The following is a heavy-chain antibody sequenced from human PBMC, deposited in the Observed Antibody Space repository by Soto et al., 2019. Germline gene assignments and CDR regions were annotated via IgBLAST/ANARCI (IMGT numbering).Heavy chain of an antibody. D-gene: IGHD5-18*01. CDR2: IYYSGST. CDR1: GCTFSSYA. V-gene: IGHV4-59*01. CDR3: ASQRGYSYRLFDY. J-gene: IGHJ4*02. Sequence: GSLRLSCAASGCTFSSYAMSWIRQPPGKGLEWIGYIYYSGSTNYNPSLKSRVTISVDTSKNQFSLKLSSVTAADTAVYYCASQRGYSYRLFDYWGQGTLVTVSS.